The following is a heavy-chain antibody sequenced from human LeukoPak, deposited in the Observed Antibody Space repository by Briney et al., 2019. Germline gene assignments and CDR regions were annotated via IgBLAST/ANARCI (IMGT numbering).Heavy chain of an antibody. D-gene: IGHD3-10*01. CDR1: GYTFTRYY. V-gene: IGHV1-46*01. CDR3: ATSFRAVNWFDP. Sequence: ASVKVSCKASGYTFTRYYMNWVRQTPGQGLEWMGRINPSGGSTNYAQKFQGRVTMTRDTSTSTIYMEVSSLRSEDTAVYYCATSFRAVNWFDPWGQRTLVTVSS. J-gene: IGHJ5*02. CDR2: INPSGGST.